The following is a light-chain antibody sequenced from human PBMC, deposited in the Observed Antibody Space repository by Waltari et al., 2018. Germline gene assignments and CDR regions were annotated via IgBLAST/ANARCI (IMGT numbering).Light chain of an antibody. Sequence: YVLTQPPSVSVDPGKTARLQCGGDNIGSKSVNWYQQKPGQAPVLVMFYDSDRPSEIPERFSGSNSGNTATLTISWVEAGDEADYHCQVWDDVTDSGVFGGGTKLTVL. CDR3: QVWDDVTDSGV. CDR2: YDS. V-gene: IGLV3-21*04. J-gene: IGLJ3*02. CDR1: NIGSKS.